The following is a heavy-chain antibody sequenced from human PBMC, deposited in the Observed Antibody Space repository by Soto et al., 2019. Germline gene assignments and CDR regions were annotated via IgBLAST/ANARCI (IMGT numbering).Heavy chain of an antibody. CDR3: ASAYCGGDCSNYYYGMDV. J-gene: IGHJ6*02. D-gene: IGHD2-21*02. Sequence: ASVKVSCKASGYTFTSYAMHWVRQAPGQRLEWMGWINAGNGNTKYSQKFQGRVTITRDTSASTAYMELSSLRSEDTAVYYCASAYCGGDCSNYYYGMDVPGQSTTVTVSS. V-gene: IGHV1-3*01. CDR1: GYTFTSYA. CDR2: INAGNGNT.